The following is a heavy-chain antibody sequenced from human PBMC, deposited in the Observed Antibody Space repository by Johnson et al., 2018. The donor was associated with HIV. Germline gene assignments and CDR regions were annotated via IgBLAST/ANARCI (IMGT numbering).Heavy chain of an antibody. CDR2: INWNGGRT. D-gene: IGHD4-17*01. J-gene: IGHJ3*01. V-gene: IGHV3-20*04. CDR1: GFTFDDHG. CDR3: ASSRANDYGIPDAFPV. Sequence: VQLVESGGGVVRPGGSLRLSCAASGFTFDDHGMSWVRQAPGKWLEWVSGINWNGGRTGYADSVKGRFTISRDNAKNSVYLQMNSLRAEDTALYYCASSRANDYGIPDAFPVWGQGTMVTVSS.